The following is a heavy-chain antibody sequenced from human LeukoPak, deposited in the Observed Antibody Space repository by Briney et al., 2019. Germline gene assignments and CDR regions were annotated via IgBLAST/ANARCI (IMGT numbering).Heavy chain of an antibody. CDR3: ARLSIAARLFDY. V-gene: IGHV1-2*02. Sequence: ASVKVSCKASGYTFTSYGISWVRQAPGQGLEWMGWINPNSGGTNYAQKFQGRVTMTRDTSISTAYMELSRLRSDDTAVYYCARLSIAARLFDYWGQGTLVTVSS. CDR2: INPNSGGT. D-gene: IGHD6-6*01. J-gene: IGHJ4*02. CDR1: GYTFTSYG.